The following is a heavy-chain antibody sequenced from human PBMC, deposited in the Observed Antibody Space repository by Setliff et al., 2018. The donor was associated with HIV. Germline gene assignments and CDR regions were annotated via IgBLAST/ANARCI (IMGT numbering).Heavy chain of an antibody. CDR2: ISSRSSTI. D-gene: IGHD2-21*02. CDR1: GFTFSNYA. Sequence: GGSLRLSCATSGFTFSNYAMNWVRQAPGKGLEWVSYISSRSSTIYYTDSVKGRFTISRDNAKDSLFLQMNSLRAEDTAVYYCMTDPTVNKNSWFDPWGQGTLVTVSS. V-gene: IGHV3-48*04. J-gene: IGHJ5*02. CDR3: MTDPTVNKNSWFDP.